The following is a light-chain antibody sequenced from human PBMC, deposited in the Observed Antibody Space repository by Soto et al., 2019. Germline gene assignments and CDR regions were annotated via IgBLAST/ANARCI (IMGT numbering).Light chain of an antibody. Sequence: DIQMTQSPSSLSASVGDRVTITCRASQSISSYLNWYQQKPGKAPKLLIYAASSLQSGVPSRFSVSGSWTDFTLTITSLQPKDFATYYCQQSYSTPHTFGRGTKLEIK. CDR2: AAS. CDR3: QQSYSTPHT. J-gene: IGKJ2*01. CDR1: QSISSY. V-gene: IGKV1-39*01.